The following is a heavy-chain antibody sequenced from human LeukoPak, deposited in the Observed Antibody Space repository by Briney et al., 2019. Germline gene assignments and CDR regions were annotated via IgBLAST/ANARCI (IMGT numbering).Heavy chain of an antibody. CDR2: IYYSGST. CDR3: ARGGTTVTLPFDY. V-gene: IGHV4-59*08. D-gene: IGHD4-17*01. Sequence: SETLSLTCTVSGGSISSYYWSWIRQPPGKGLEWIGYIYYSGSTNYNPSLKSRVTISVDTSKNQFSLKLSSVTAADTAVYYCARGGTTVTLPFDYWGQGTLVTVSS. CDR1: GGSISSYY. J-gene: IGHJ4*02.